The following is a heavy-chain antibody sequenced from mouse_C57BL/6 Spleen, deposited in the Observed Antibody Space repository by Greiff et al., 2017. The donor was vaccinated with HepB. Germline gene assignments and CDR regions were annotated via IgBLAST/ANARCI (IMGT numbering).Heavy chain of an antibody. CDR1: GYTFTSYT. Sequence: VQLQQSGAELARPGASVKMSCKASGYTFTSYTMHWVKQRPGQGLEWIGYINPSSGYTKYNQKFKDKATLTAYKSSSTAYMQLSSLTSEDSAVYYCAREGIYSNYDYWGQGTTLTVSS. J-gene: IGHJ2*01. V-gene: IGHV1-4*01. CDR3: AREGIYSNYDY. D-gene: IGHD2-5*01. CDR2: INPSSGYT.